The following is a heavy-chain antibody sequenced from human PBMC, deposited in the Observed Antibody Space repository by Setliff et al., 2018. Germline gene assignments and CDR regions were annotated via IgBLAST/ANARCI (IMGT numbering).Heavy chain of an antibody. J-gene: IGHJ4*02. V-gene: IGHV3-49*04. Sequence: PGESLKISCAASGFNLSSYWITWVRQAPGKGLEWVGFIRGKPSSGTTEYAASVKGRFTISRDDSKSIAYLQMSSLKTEDTALYYCTPWTGTSRLHYWGQGTLVTVS. D-gene: IGHD1-7*01. CDR3: TPWTGTSRLHY. CDR1: GFNLSSYW. CDR2: IRGKPSSGTT.